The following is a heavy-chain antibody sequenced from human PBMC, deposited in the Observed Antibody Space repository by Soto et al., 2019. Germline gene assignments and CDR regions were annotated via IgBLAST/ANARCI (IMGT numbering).Heavy chain of an antibody. D-gene: IGHD6-19*01. CDR1: GFTISDDC. J-gene: IGHJ5*01. V-gene: IGHV3-30-3*01. CDR2: TSYDGSNK. CDR3: ARDTRYRSGHFDS. Sequence: SLGASCTASGFTISDDCMHWGRRGPGKGLEWVAVTSYDGSNKYYADSVKGRFTISRDNSKNTLYVQMTSLRVEDTAVYFCARDTRYRSGHFDSWGQGTLVTGSS.